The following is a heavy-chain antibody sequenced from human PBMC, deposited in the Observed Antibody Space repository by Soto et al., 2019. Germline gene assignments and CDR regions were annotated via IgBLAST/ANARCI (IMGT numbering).Heavy chain of an antibody. CDR3: ARVTMVRGVSDY. J-gene: IGHJ4*02. CDR2: INHSGST. V-gene: IGHV4-34*01. D-gene: IGHD3-10*01. Sequence: PSETLSLTCAVYGGSFSGYYWSWIRQPPGKGLEWIGEINHSGSTNYNPSLKSRVTISADTSKNQFSLKLSSVTAADTAVYYCARVTMVRGVSDYWGPGTLVTVSS. CDR1: GGSFSGYY.